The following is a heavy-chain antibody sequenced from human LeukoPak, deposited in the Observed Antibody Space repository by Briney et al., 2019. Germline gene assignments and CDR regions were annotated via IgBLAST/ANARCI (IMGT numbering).Heavy chain of an antibody. CDR1: GYSFTSYW. CDR3: ARYSSSWWKYYGMDV. D-gene: IGHD6-13*01. Sequence: GESLKISCKGSGYSFTSYWIGWVRQMPGKGLEWMEIIYPGDSDTRYSPSFQGQVTISADKSISTAYLQWSSLKASDTAMYYCARYSSSWWKYYGMDVWGQGTTVTVSS. CDR2: IYPGDSDT. V-gene: IGHV5-51*01. J-gene: IGHJ6*02.